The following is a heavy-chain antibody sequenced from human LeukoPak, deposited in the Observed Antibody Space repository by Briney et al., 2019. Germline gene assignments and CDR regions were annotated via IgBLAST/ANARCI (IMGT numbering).Heavy chain of an antibody. D-gene: IGHD2-2*01. V-gene: IGHV3-64*02. CDR2: ISYNGGSA. Sequence: GGSLRLSCAASGFTFSNYAMSWVRQAPGKGVEYVSTISYNGGSANYADTVKGRLTISRDNSKKKLYIQVGSLRDEDMAVYYCARVPRPCGASTSCQGAFDVWGQGTMVTVSS. CDR3: ARVPRPCGASTSCQGAFDV. CDR1: GFTFSNYA. J-gene: IGHJ3*01.